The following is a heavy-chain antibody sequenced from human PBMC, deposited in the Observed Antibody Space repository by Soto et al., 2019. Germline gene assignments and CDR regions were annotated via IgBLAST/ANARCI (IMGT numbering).Heavy chain of an antibody. Sequence: GGSLRLSCAASGFTFSSYSMNWVRQAPGKGLEWVSSISSSSSYIYYADSVKGRFTISRDNAKNSLYLQMNSLRAENTAVYYCASWFFGCSGGSCYNDYWGQGTLVTVSS. CDR1: GFTFSSYS. CDR3: ASWFFGCSGGSCYNDY. V-gene: IGHV3-21*01. D-gene: IGHD2-15*01. J-gene: IGHJ4*02. CDR2: ISSSSSYI.